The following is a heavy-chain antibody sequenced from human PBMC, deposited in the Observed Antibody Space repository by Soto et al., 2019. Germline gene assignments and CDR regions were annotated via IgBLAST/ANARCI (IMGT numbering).Heavy chain of an antibody. CDR1: GYTFITYG. V-gene: IGHV1-18*01. J-gene: IGHJ4*02. CDR2: ISPYDGNT. CDR3: SRDDTGVALDS. Sequence: QVQLVQSGAEVKKPGASVKVSCRASGYTFITYGINWVRQAPGQGLEWIGWISPYDGNTHYGQNLQGRVSMTTDPFTGTAYMELRSLXXXXXAVYYCSRDDTGVALDSWGQGTL. D-gene: IGHD5-18*01.